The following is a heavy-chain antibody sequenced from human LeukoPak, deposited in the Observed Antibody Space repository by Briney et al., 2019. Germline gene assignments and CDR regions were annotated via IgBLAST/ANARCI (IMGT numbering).Heavy chain of an antibody. CDR2: ISSYSSYT. CDR1: GFSFSDYY. D-gene: IGHD2-15*01. V-gene: IGHV3-11*05. Sequence: PGGSLRLSCAASGFSFSDYYMSWIRQAPGKGLEWVSYISSYSSYTNHADSVKGRFTISRDNAKNSLYLQMNSLRAADTAVYYCARDRSGYCSGGTCYNFDYWGQGTLVTVSS. J-gene: IGHJ4*02. CDR3: ARDRSGYCSGGTCYNFDY.